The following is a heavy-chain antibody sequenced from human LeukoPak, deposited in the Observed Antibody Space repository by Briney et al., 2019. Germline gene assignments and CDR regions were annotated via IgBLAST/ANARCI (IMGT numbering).Heavy chain of an antibody. CDR3: ARRSILRNFDY. Sequence: GESLKISCKGSGYSFTSYWIAWVRQMPGKGLEWMGIIYPGDPDTGYSPSFQGQVTISADKSINTAYLQWSSLKASDTAMYYCARRSILRNFDYWGQGTLVTVSS. V-gene: IGHV5-51*01. CDR2: IYPGDPDT. J-gene: IGHJ4*02. CDR1: GYSFTSYW.